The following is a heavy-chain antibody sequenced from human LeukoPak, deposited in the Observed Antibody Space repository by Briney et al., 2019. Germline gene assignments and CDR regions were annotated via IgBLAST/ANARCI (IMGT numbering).Heavy chain of an antibody. Sequence: GGSLRLSCAVSGFTVSTNHMTWVRQAPGKGLEWVSAINDVDTPYYADTVRGRFTISRDSANNTLYLQMKRLRAEDAAVYYCARDMVHSSGAFDSWGQGTLVTV. CDR1: GFTVSTNH. CDR3: ARDMVHSSGAFDS. D-gene: IGHD3-22*01. J-gene: IGHJ4*02. V-gene: IGHV3-53*01. CDR2: INDVDTP.